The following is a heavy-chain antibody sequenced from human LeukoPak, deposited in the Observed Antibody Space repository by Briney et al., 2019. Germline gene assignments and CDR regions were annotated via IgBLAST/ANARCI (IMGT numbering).Heavy chain of an antibody. Sequence: PGGSLRLSCTASGFTFSNYYMSWVRQAPGKGLEWVSSISSSSTYIYYADSVKGRFTISRDNAKNSLYLQMNSLRDEDTAVYYCAKVLRGLAYYGDYRDWGQGTQVTVSS. J-gene: IGHJ4*02. V-gene: IGHV3-21*04. CDR2: ISSSSTYI. D-gene: IGHD4-17*01. CDR3: AKVLRGLAYYGDYRD. CDR1: GFTFSNYY.